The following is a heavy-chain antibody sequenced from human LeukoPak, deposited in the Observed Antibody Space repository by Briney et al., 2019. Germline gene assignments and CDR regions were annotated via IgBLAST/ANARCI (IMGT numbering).Heavy chain of an antibody. CDR1: GFIVSSEY. CDR3: VSHSDSLTTYSFDY. D-gene: IGHD3-9*01. J-gene: IGHJ4*02. V-gene: IGHV3-53*01. CDR2: IHSGGNT. Sequence: PGGSLRLSCAASGFIVSSEYTSWVRQAPGKGLEWVSIIHSGGNTYYADSVKGRFTISRDNPKNTLSLQMNSLRADDTAVYYCVSHSDSLTTYSFDYWGQGTLVTVSS.